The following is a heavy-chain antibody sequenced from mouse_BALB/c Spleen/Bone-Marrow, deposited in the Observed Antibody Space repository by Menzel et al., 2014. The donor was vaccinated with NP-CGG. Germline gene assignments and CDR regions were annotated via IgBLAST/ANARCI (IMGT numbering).Heavy chain of an antibody. CDR2: INPSIGYT. J-gene: IGHJ2*01. V-gene: IGHV1-4*02. D-gene: IGHD1-1*01. CDR1: GYIFTSYT. Sequence: VKLMESAAELARPGASVKLSCKASGYIFTSYTIQWIKQRPGQGLEWIGYINPSIGYTEYNQKFKDKTTLTADTSSSTTYMQLSSLISEDSAVYYCAREGTYYAYFDYWGQGTTLTVSS. CDR3: AREGTYYAYFDY.